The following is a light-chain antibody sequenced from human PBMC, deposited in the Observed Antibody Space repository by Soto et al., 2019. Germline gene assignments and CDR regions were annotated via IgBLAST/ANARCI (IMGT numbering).Light chain of an antibody. CDR3: QQYYSYPPIT. CDR2: AAS. V-gene: IGKV1D-16*02. J-gene: IGKJ5*01. Sequence: DIQMTQSPSSVSAAVLDRFTVTCRARQDIDSWLAWYQQKPGKAPKLLIYAASTLQSGVPSRFSGSGSGTDFTLTISCLQSEDFATYYCQQYYSYPPITFGQRTRLEI. CDR1: QDIDSW.